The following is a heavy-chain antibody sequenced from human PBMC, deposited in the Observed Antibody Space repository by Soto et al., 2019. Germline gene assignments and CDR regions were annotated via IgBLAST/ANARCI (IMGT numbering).Heavy chain of an antibody. D-gene: IGHD6-19*01. J-gene: IGHJ5*02. Sequence: ASVKVSCKASGGTFSSYAISWVRQAPGQGLEWMGWINAGNGNTKYSQKFQGRVTITRDTSASTAYMELSSLRSEDTAVYYCARGSGWYFNWFDPWGQGTLVTVSS. CDR1: GGTFSSYA. V-gene: IGHV1-3*01. CDR2: INAGNGNT. CDR3: ARGSGWYFNWFDP.